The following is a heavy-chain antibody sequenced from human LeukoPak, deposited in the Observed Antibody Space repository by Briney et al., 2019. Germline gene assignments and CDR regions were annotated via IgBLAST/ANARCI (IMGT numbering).Heavy chain of an antibody. D-gene: IGHD2-2*01. CDR1: GGSINNHH. Sequence: SETLSLTCNVSGGSINNHHWSWIRQPPGKRLEWIAYVAYTGSAVYNPSLKSRVTISVDTSKNQFSLKLKSVTAADTAVYYCARHQGVPAAFDIWGQGTMVTVSS. V-gene: IGHV4-59*11. J-gene: IGHJ3*02. CDR3: ARHQGVPAAFDI. CDR2: VAYTGSA.